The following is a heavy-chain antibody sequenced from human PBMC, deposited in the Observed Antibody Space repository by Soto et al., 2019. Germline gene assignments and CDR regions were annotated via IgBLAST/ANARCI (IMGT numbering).Heavy chain of an antibody. V-gene: IGHV3-23*01. Sequence: GGSLRLSCAASGFTFSSYAMSWVRQAPGKGLEWVSAISGSGGSTYYADSVKGRFTISRDNSKNTLYLQMNSLRAEDTAVYYCAKDHKAIAARQYYFDDWGQGTLVTVSS. J-gene: IGHJ4*02. CDR2: ISGSGGST. CDR1: GFTFSSYA. D-gene: IGHD6-6*01. CDR3: AKDHKAIAARQYYFDD.